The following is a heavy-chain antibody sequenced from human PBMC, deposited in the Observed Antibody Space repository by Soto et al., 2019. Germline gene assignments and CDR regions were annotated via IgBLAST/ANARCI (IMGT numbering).Heavy chain of an antibody. CDR1: GFTFSNYG. J-gene: IGHJ4*02. V-gene: IGHV3-33*01. CDR3: ARDDVYPDSAFDY. D-gene: IGHD5-18*01. Sequence: QVQLAESGGGVVQPGRSLRLSCAATGFTFSNYGMHWVRQAPGKGLEWVAVILKDGSDQKYADSMKGRFTISRDNSENTLYLHMNSLRAGDTAVYYCARDDVYPDSAFDYWSQGTRVTVSS. CDR2: ILKDGSDQ.